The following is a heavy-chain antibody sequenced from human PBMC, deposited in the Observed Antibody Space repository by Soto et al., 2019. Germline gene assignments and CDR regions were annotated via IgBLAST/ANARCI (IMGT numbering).Heavy chain of an antibody. V-gene: IGHV3-33*01. CDR3: ARSKGFAMVVDY. J-gene: IGHJ4*02. D-gene: IGHD5-18*01. Sequence: ESGGGVVQPGRSLRLSCAASGFTFSSYGMHWVRQAPGKGLEWVAVIWYDGSNKYYADSVKGRFTISRDNSKNTLYLQMNSLRAEDTAVYYCARSKGFAMVVDYWGQGTLVTVSS. CDR2: IWYDGSNK. CDR1: GFTFSSYG.